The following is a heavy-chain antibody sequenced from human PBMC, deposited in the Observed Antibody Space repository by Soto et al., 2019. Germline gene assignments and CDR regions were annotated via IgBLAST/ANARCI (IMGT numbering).Heavy chain of an antibody. Sequence: QVQLVQSGVEVKKPGASVKFSCKASGYTFTSYAIIWERQAPGQGLEWMGWISGYNGDTKNAQKLQGRVIMATHTSTSTAYMELRSLRPDDTAGHYWTRISTDGYRRNVAVWGQGTRVTVSS. CDR2: ISGYNGDT. V-gene: IGHV1-18*01. J-gene: IGHJ6*02. CDR1: GYTFTSYA. D-gene: IGHD2-2*01. CDR3: TRISTDGYRRNVAV.